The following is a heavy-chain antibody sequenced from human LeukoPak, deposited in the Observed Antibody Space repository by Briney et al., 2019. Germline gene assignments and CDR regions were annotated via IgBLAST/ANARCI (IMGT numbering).Heavy chain of an antibody. CDR1: GFTFRSYG. Sequence: GGSLRLSCAASGFTFRSYGMSWVRQAPGKGLEWVSYISSSGSTIYYADSVKGRFTTSRDNAKNSLYLQMNSLRAEDTAVYYCAELGITMIGGVWGKGTAVTISS. CDR3: AELGITMIGGV. J-gene: IGHJ6*04. V-gene: IGHV3-48*03. D-gene: IGHD3-10*02. CDR2: ISSSGSTI.